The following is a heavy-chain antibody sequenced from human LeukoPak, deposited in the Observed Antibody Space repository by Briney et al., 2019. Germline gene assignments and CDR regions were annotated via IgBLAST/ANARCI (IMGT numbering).Heavy chain of an antibody. V-gene: IGHV3-23*01. CDR1: GFTFSSYA. J-gene: IGHJ4*02. CDR2: ISGSGGST. CDR3: AKAVRCSSTSCYHFDY. D-gene: IGHD2-2*01. Sequence: GGSLRLSCVASGFTFSSYAMSWVRQAPGKGLEWVSAISGSGGSTYYADSVKGRFTISRDNSKNTLYLQMNSLRAEDTAVYHCAKAVRCSSTSCYHFDYWGQGTLVTVSS.